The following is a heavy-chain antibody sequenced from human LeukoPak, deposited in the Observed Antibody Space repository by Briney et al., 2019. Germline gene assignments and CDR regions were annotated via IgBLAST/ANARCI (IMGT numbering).Heavy chain of an antibody. CDR1: GYTFTGYY. D-gene: IGHD3-3*01. CDR2: INPNSGGT. Sequence: GESLKISCKASGYTFTGYYMHWVRQAPGQGLEWMGWINPNSGGTNYAQKFQGRVTMTRDTSISTAYMELSRLRSDDTAVYYCARGTVLRFLEWLLGPTDYWGQGTLVTVSS. J-gene: IGHJ4*02. V-gene: IGHV1-2*02. CDR3: ARGTVLRFLEWLLGPTDY.